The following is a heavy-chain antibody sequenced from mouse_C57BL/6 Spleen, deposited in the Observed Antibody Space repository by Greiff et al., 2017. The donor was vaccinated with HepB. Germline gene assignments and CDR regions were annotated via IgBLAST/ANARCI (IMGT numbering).Heavy chain of an antibody. V-gene: IGHV14-3*01. Sequence: VQLKESVAELVRPGASVKLSCTASGFNIKNTYMHWVKQRPEQGLEWIGRIDPANGNTKYAQKFQGKATITADTSSNTAYLQLSSLTSEDAAVDYWARSDYYGSSCGYWGQGTTLTGSS. J-gene: IGHJ2*01. CDR2: IDPANGNT. CDR1: GFNIKNTY. CDR3: ARSDYYGSSCGY. D-gene: IGHD1-1*01.